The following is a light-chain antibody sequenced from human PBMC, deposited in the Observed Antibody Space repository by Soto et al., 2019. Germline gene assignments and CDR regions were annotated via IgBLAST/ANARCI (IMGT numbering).Light chain of an antibody. CDR2: KAS. J-gene: IGKJ5*01. V-gene: IGKV1-8*01. CDR3: QQYNHWPPIT. CDR1: QGISSY. Sequence: AIRMTQSPSSLSASTGDRVTITCRSSQGISSYLAWYQQKPGKAPKLLIYKASSLESGVPSRFSGSGSGTEFTLTISSLQSGDFAVYYCQQYNHWPPITFGQGTRLEI.